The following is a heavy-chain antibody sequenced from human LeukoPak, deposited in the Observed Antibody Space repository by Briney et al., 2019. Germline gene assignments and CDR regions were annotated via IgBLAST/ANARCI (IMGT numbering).Heavy chain of an antibody. CDR3: AIPPLSGTGSSRPLAEMDI. D-gene: IGHD3-10*01. J-gene: IGHJ6*02. Sequence: GGSLRLSCEASGFRYSGYSMNWARQAPGKGLEWVSYISHTGSTMSYADSVKGRFTISRDNARNSLHLQMNSLRAEDTAVYYCAIPPLSGTGSSRPLAEMDIWGQGTTVTISS. V-gene: IGHV3-48*04. CDR2: ISHTGSTM. CDR1: GFRYSGYS.